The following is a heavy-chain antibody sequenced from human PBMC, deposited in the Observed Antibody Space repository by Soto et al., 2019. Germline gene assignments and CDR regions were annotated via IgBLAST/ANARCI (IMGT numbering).Heavy chain of an antibody. V-gene: IGHV3-9*01. Sequence: EVQLVESGGGLVQPGRSLRLSCAASGFTFDDYAMHWVRQAPGKGLEWVSGISWYSGSIGYADSVKGRFTISRDNAKNSLYLQMNSLRAEDTALYYCAKGVLRYFDWPRDAFDIWGQGTMVTVSS. J-gene: IGHJ3*02. CDR2: ISWYSGSI. CDR3: AKGVLRYFDWPRDAFDI. D-gene: IGHD3-9*01. CDR1: GFTFDDYA.